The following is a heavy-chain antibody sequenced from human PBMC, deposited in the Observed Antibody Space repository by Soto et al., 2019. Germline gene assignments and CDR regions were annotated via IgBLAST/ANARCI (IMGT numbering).Heavy chain of an antibody. CDR2: INHSGST. V-gene: IGHV4-34*01. Sequence: PSETLSLTCAVYGGSFSGYYWSWIRQPPGKGLEWIGEINHSGSTNYNPSLKSRVTISVDTSKNQFSLKLSSVTAADTAVYYCARHPRVLTGYYNDYWGQGTLLTVSS. J-gene: IGHJ4*02. CDR1: GGSFSGYY. D-gene: IGHD3-9*01. CDR3: ARHPRVLTGYYNDY.